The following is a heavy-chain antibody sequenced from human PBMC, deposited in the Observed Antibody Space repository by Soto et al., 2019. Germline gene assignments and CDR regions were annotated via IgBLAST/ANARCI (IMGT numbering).Heavy chain of an antibody. CDR2: ISDDGKIT. CDR1: GFVFKMYY. J-gene: IGHJ4*02. Sequence: GGSLRLSCEASGFVFKMYYMHWVRQVLGKGPEWVSRISDDGKITTYADSVKDRFTISRDNAKDTLYLQLDNLRGDDTGLYYCIRGPRASSSGTGAYWGQGTPVTVSS. CDR3: IRGPRASSSGTGAY. D-gene: IGHD2-2*01. V-gene: IGHV3-74*01.